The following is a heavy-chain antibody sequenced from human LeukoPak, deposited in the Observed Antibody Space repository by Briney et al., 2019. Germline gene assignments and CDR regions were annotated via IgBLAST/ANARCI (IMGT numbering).Heavy chain of an antibody. V-gene: IGHV4-34*01. CDR3: ARDEDGAVAGEVGFDY. Sequence: SETLSLTCAVYGESFSGYYWSWIRQTPGKGLEWIGEINHSGSINYSPSLKSRVTISVDTSKSQFSLKLRSVTAADTAVYYCARDEDGAVAGEVGFDYWGQGMLVTVSS. CDR1: GESFSGYY. J-gene: IGHJ4*02. D-gene: IGHD6-19*01. CDR2: INHSGSI.